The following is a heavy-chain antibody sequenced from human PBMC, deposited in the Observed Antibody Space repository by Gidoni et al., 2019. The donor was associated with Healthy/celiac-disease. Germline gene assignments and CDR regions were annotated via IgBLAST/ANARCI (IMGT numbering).Heavy chain of an antibody. CDR1: GFTFSSYG. CDR2: ISYDGSNK. CDR3: AKPYDSSGYYWGAFDI. D-gene: IGHD3-22*01. Sequence: QVQLVESGGGVVQPGRSLRLSCAASGFTFSSYGMHWVRQAPGKGLEGVAVISYDGSNKYYADSVKGRFTISRDNSKNTLYLQMNSLRAEDTAVYYCAKPYDSSGYYWGAFDIWGQGTMVTVSS. V-gene: IGHV3-30*18. J-gene: IGHJ3*02.